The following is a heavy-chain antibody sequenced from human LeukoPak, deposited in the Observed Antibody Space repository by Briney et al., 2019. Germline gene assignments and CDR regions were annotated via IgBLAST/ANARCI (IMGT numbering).Heavy chain of an antibody. D-gene: IGHD1-26*01. J-gene: IGHJ4*02. Sequence: SETLSLTCAVYGGSFSGYYWSWIRQPPGKGLEWIGYIYYSGSTNYNPSLKSRVTISVDTSKNQFSLKLSFVTAADTAVYYCARAKSGRLYYFDYWGQGTLVTVSS. V-gene: IGHV4-59*01. CDR3: ARAKSGRLYYFDY. CDR2: IYYSGST. CDR1: GGSFSGYY.